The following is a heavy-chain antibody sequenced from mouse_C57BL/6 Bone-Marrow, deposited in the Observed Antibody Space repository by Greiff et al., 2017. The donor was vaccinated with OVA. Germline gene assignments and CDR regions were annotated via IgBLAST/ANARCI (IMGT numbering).Heavy chain of an antibody. D-gene: IGHD1-1*01. CDR3: ARRAYYYGSSYNAMDY. Sequence: EVKLVESGPELVKPGASVKMSCKASGYTFTDYNMHWVKQSHGKSLEWIGYINPNNGGTSYNQKFKGKATLTVNKSSSTAYMELRSLTSEDSAVYYCARRAYYYGSSYNAMDYWGQGTSVTVSS. CDR1: GYTFTDYN. V-gene: IGHV1-22*01. CDR2: INPNNGGT. J-gene: IGHJ4*01.